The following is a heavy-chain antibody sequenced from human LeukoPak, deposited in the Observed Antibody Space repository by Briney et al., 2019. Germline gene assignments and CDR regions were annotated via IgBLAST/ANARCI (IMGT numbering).Heavy chain of an antibody. CDR2: ISGSGGST. CDR3: AKDFGEMATIVLDY. J-gene: IGHJ4*02. V-gene: IGHV3-23*01. Sequence: GGSLRLSCAASGFTFSSYSMNWVRQAPGKGLEWVSAISGSGGSTYYADSVKGRFTISRDNSKNTLYLQMNSLRAEDTAVYYCAKDFGEMATIVLDYWGQGTLVTVSS. CDR1: GFTFSSYS. D-gene: IGHD5-24*01.